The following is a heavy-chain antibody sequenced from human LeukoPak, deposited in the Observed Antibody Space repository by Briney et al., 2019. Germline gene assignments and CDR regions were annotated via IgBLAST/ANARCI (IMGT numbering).Heavy chain of an antibody. CDR1: GFTFSSYA. J-gene: IGHJ3*02. D-gene: IGHD1-26*01. Sequence: GRSLRLSCAASGFTFSSYAMHWVRQAPGKGLEWVAVISYDGGNKYYADSVKGRFTISRDNSKNTLYLQMNSLRAEDTAVYYCARDGVGAVRSDAFDIWGQGTMVTVSS. CDR3: ARDGVGAVRSDAFDI. V-gene: IGHV3-30*04. CDR2: ISYDGGNK.